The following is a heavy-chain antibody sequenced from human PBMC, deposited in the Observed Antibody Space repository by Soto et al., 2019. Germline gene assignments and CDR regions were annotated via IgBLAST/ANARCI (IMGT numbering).Heavy chain of an antibody. CDR2: IYWSGST. V-gene: IGHV4-39*01. Sequence: SETLSLTCIVSDGSVSSSSYYWGWVRQPPGKGLDWIGNIYWSGSTYYNPSLKSRVSLSIDPSNNQFSLKLTSVTAADTAVYYCARLDCSAGTCYLDYWGQGTLVTVSS. J-gene: IGHJ4*02. CDR3: ARLDCSAGTCYLDY. CDR1: DGSVSSSSYY. D-gene: IGHD2-15*01.